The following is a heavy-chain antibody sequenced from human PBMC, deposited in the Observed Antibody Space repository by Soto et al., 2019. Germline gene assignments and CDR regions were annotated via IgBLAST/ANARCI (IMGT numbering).Heavy chain of an antibody. CDR2: IGDSGSHI. D-gene: IGHD1-20*01. Sequence: QVKLVESGGGLIKRGGSLRLSCTASGFTFSDYYMSWIRQAPGKGLDWVSYIGDSGSHIYYADSMKGRFTISRDNAKNALYLQMNSLRADDTAVYYCGRGGSNWCSRRDDYWGQGTLVSVSS. V-gene: IGHV3-11*01. J-gene: IGHJ4*02. CDR3: GRGGSNWCSRRDDY. CDR1: GFTFSDYY.